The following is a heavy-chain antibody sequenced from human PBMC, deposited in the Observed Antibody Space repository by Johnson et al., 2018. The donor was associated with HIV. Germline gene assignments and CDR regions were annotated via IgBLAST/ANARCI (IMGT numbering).Heavy chain of an antibody. D-gene: IGHD5-18*01. CDR3: PSERNSAMAGDAFDI. Sequence: QVQLVESGGGVVQPGRSLRLSCAASGFTFNSYGMHWVRQAPGKGLEWVAVIWYDGSNKYYADSVKGRFTISRDSSKNTLYLQMNSLRAEDTAVYYCPSERNSAMAGDAFDIWGQGTMVTVSS. J-gene: IGHJ3*02. V-gene: IGHV3-33*01. CDR1: GFTFNSYG. CDR2: IWYDGSNK.